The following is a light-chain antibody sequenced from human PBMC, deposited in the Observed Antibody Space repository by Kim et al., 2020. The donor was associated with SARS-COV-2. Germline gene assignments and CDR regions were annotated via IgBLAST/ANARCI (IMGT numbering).Light chain of an antibody. Sequence: PGERATLSCRASQSVSSTYLAWFQQKPGQAPRLLIYGASSRTTGIPDRFSGSGSGTDFTLTISRLEPEDFAVYYCQQYGSSPWTFGQGTKVDIK. CDR1: QSVSSTY. V-gene: IGKV3-20*01. CDR3: QQYGSSPWT. CDR2: GAS. J-gene: IGKJ1*01.